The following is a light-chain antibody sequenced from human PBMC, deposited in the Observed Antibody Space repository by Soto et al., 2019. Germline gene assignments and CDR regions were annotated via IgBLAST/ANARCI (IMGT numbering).Light chain of an antibody. CDR2: DAS. CDR3: QQRSNWPLS. Sequence: EIVLTQSPATLSLSPGERATLSSRASQSVSSYLAWYQQKPGQAPRLLIYDASNRATGVPARFSGSGSGTDFTHTISSLEPQDVAVYYCQQRSNWPLSFGGGSEVGSK. V-gene: IGKV3-11*01. J-gene: IGKJ4*01. CDR1: QSVSSY.